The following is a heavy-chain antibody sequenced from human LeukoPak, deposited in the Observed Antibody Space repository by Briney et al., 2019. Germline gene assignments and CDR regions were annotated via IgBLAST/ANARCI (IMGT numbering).Heavy chain of an antibody. D-gene: IGHD6-19*01. CDR1: GDSSSSFY. CDR3: ARARYASGGYCYFDY. CDR2: IYDSGST. Sequence: SETLSLTCTVSGDSSSSFYWNWIRQPAGKGLEWIGRIYDSGSTDYNPSLESRVTMSVDTLRKQISLKLRSVTAADTAVYYCARARYASGGYCYFDYWGQGTLVTVSS. V-gene: IGHV4-4*07. J-gene: IGHJ4*02.